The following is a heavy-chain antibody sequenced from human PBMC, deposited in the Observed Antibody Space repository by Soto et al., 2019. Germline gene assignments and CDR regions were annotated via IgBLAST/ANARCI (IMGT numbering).Heavy chain of an antibody. CDR1: GGSISNHY. CDR3: ARGNSSSEY. V-gene: IGHV4-59*11. CDR2: IYYNGNT. D-gene: IGHD4-4*01. Sequence: QVQLQESGPGLVKPSETLSLTCTVSGGSISNHYWSWIRQPPGKGLEWIGYIYYNGNTNYNPPLKSRVHMAVDTSKNHISLKLRSVTASDTAVYYWARGNSSSEYWGQGTLGTVSA. J-gene: IGHJ4*02.